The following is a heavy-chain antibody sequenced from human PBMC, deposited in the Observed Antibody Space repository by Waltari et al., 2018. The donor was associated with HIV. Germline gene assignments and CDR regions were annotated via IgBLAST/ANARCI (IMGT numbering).Heavy chain of an antibody. V-gene: IGHV1-8*01. CDR3: ARNDQLIRYFVY. D-gene: IGHD3-9*01. CDR2: MNPNSGNT. J-gene: IGHJ4*02. CDR1: GYTFTSYA. Sequence: QVQLVQSGAAVKKPGASVKVSCTASGYTFTSYAATWVRQATGQGLEWMGWMNPNSGNTGYAQKFQGRISLTRNTSISTAYMELSSLTSEDTAVYYCARNDQLIRYFVYWGQGTLVTVSS.